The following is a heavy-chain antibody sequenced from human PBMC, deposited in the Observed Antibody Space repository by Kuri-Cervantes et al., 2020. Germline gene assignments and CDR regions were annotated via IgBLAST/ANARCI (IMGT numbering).Heavy chain of an antibody. J-gene: IGHJ5*02. CDR2: ISTYNGDT. CDR1: GYTFTSYG. D-gene: IGHD3-10*01. Sequence: ASVKVSCKASGYTFTSYGISWVRQAPGQGLEWMGWISTYNGDTNYAQKLQGRVTMTTDTSTSTAYMELRSLRSDDTAVYHCARAWTFITMVRGAGNQAINWFDPWGQGTLVTVSS. CDR3: ARAWTFITMVRGAGNQAINWFDP. V-gene: IGHV1-18*01.